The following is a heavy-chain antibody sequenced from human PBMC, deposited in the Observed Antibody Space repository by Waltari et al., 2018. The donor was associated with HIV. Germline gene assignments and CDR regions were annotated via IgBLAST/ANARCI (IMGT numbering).Heavy chain of an antibody. V-gene: IGHV1-18*01. CDR1: GYIFTNYG. CDR3: ARGLGGSYYYGVDV. J-gene: IGHJ6*02. CDR2: ISGYNANT. Sequence: QVHLVQSGAAVKMPGASVWVSCRTFGYIFTNYGVSWVRQAPGQGLEWLGWISGYNANTNYAQRLQGRVTLTTDTSTSTAYMELRSLRSDDTAVYYCARGLGGSYYYGVDVWGQGTTVTVS.